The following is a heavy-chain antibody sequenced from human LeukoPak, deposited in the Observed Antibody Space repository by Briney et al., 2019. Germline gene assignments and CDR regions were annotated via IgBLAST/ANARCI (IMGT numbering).Heavy chain of an antibody. CDR1: GDSITNSY. J-gene: IGHJ5*02. Sequence: PSETLSLTCTVSGDSITNSYWAWIRQSPRKGLEWIGHTYHSGSSAYHPSLKSRVSMLVDTSTNQLFLNLTSVTAADTAVYYCARRVVAAHNWFAPWGQGTLVTVSS. D-gene: IGHD2-15*01. CDR2: TYHSGSS. CDR3: ARRVVAAHNWFAP. V-gene: IGHV4-59*01.